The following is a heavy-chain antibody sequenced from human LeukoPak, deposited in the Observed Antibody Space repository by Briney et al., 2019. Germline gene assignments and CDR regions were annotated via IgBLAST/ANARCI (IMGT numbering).Heavy chain of an antibody. V-gene: IGHV3-23*01. CDR1: GFTFSSYA. Sequence: PEGSLRLSCAASGFTFSSYAMSWVRQAPGKGLEWVSTISTGGSSTYYADSVKDRFFISRDNSENTLYLQMNSLRAEDTAMYYCAKDATGYSSGGGYFDYWGQGALVTVSS. J-gene: IGHJ4*02. CDR3: AKDATGYSSGGGYFDY. CDR2: ISTGGSST. D-gene: IGHD6-25*01.